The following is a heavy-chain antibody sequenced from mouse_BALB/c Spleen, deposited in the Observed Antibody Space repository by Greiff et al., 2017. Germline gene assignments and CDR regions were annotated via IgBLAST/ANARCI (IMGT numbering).Heavy chain of an antibody. Sequence: EVQLQQSGAELVKPGASVKLSCTASGFNIKDTYMHWVKQRPEQGLEWIGRIDPANGNTKYDPKFQGKATITADTSSNTAYLQLSSLTSEDTAVYYCARRGITTVVAHDYWGQGTTLTVSS. V-gene: IGHV14-3*02. CDR1: GFNIKDTY. CDR2: IDPANGNT. D-gene: IGHD1-1*01. J-gene: IGHJ2*01. CDR3: ARRGITTVVAHDY.